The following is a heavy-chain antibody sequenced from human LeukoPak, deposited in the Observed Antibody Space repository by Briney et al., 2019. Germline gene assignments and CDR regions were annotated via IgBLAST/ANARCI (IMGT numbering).Heavy chain of an antibody. CDR3: ARGPGESAPDYGSGSLDY. V-gene: IGHV4-34*01. CDR1: GGSFSGYY. Sequence: SGTLSLTCAVYGGSFSGYYWSWIRQPPGKGLEWVGEINHSGSTNYNPSPKSRVTISVDTSNNPSSLKLSSVTAADTAVYYCARGPGESAPDYGSGSLDYWGQGTLVTVSS. CDR2: INHSGST. J-gene: IGHJ4*02. D-gene: IGHD3-10*01.